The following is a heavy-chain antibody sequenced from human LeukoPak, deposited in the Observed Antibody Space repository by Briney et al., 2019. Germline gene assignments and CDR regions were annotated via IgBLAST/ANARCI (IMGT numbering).Heavy chain of an antibody. CDR1: GFTFSSYS. CDR3: ARDASGGGIMDY. J-gene: IGHJ4*02. Sequence: GGSLRLSCAASGFTFSSYSMNWVRQAPGKGLEWVSAMYSDGRTYYADSVKGRFTISRDKSKNTLYVQMNSLRAEDTAVYFCARDASGGGIMDYWGQGTLVTVSS. D-gene: IGHD3-16*01. V-gene: IGHV3-53*01. CDR2: MYSDGRT.